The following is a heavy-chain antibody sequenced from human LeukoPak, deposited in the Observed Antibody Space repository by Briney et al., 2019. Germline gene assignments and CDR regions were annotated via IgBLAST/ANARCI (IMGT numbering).Heavy chain of an antibody. CDR3: ARGSGGSLLYYYYGMDV. V-gene: IGHV1-46*01. D-gene: IGHD2-15*01. CDR2: INPSGGST. J-gene: IGHJ6*02. CDR1: GYTFTSYY. Sequence: AASVKVSCKASGYTFTSYYMHWVRQAPGQGLEWMGIINPSGGSTSYAQKFQGRVTMTRNTSISTAYMELSSLRSEDTAVYYCARGSGGSLLYYYYGMDVWGQGTTVTVSS.